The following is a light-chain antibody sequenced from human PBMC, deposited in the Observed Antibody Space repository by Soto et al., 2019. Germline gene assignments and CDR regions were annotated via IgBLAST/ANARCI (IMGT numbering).Light chain of an antibody. CDR1: QSVRRW. CDR3: HQYDRFPWT. J-gene: IGKJ1*01. Sequence: DIQMTQSPSTLSASLGDRVTITCRASQSVRRWLAWFQQKPGKAPHLLIYSASILERGVPSRFSGTASGTQLTLTINSLQPDDFATYCCHQYDRFPWTFGQGTKVEMK. CDR2: SAS. V-gene: IGKV1-5*03.